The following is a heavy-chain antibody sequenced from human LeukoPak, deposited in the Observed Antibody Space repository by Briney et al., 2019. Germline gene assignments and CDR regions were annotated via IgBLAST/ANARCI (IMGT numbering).Heavy chain of an antibody. J-gene: IGHJ6*03. Sequence: KTGGSLRLSCAASGFTFSSYGMHWVRQAPGKGLEWVAVIRYDGSNKYYADSVKGRFTISRDNSKNTLYLQMNSLRAEDTAVYYCAKDGLYGSGNMDVWGKGTTVTVSS. CDR2: IRYDGSNK. D-gene: IGHD3-10*01. V-gene: IGHV3-33*06. CDR1: GFTFSSYG. CDR3: AKDGLYGSGNMDV.